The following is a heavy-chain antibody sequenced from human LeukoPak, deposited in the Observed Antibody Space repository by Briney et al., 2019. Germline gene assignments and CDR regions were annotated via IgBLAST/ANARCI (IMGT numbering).Heavy chain of an antibody. CDR3: VRDQQLSYCGGDCYLAN. Sequence: PSETLSLTCTVSGGSISSGSYFWSWIRQPAGKGLEWIGRIYTSGSTDYNPSLQSRVTMSVDTSKNQFSLKLNSVTAADTAVYYCVRDQQLSYCGGDCYLANWGHGTLVTVSS. CDR1: GGSISSGSYF. V-gene: IGHV4-61*02. J-gene: IGHJ4*01. D-gene: IGHD2-21*02. CDR2: IYTSGST.